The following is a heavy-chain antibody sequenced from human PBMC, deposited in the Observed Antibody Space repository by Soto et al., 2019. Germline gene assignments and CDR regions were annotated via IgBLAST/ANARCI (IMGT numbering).Heavy chain of an antibody. J-gene: IGHJ6*02. V-gene: IGHV4-4*07. CDR1: GGSISSYY. Sequence: SETLSLTCTVSGGSISSYYWSWIRQPAGKGLEWIGRIYTSGSTNYNPSLESQVTMSVDTSKNQSSLKLSSVTAAYTAVYYCARETSNLLWFGELVYYYYGMDVWGQGTTVTVSS. CDR3: ARETSNLLWFGELVYYYYGMDV. D-gene: IGHD3-10*01. CDR2: IYTSGST.